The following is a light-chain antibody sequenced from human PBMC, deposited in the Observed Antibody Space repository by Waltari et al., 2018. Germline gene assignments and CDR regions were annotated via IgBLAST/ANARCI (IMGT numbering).Light chain of an antibody. Sequence: IVLTQSPGPLSLSPGASATPSCRTSQSVTRALAWYQQKPGQAPRLLIYGASNRATGIPDRFSGSGSGTDFSLTISSLEPEDFAVYYCQHYLRLPVTFGQGTKVEVK. V-gene: IGKV3-20*01. J-gene: IGKJ1*01. CDR2: GAS. CDR1: QSVTRA. CDR3: QHYLRLPVT.